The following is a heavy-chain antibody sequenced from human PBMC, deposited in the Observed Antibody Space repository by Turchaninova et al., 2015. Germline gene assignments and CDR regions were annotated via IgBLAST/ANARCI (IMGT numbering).Heavy chain of an antibody. Sequence: QVQLQPGGAGLLTPSETLSLTCALYGGSFIGYYWNWHRPPPGKGLEWIGEINHSGSTNYTPSLKSRVTISVDTSKNQFSLKLSSVTAADTAVYYCARGGAAAGMTPHFDYWGQGTLVTVSS. CDR2: INHSGST. J-gene: IGHJ4*02. CDR3: ARGGAAAGMTPHFDY. D-gene: IGHD6-13*01. CDR1: GGSFIGYY. V-gene: IGHV4-34*01.